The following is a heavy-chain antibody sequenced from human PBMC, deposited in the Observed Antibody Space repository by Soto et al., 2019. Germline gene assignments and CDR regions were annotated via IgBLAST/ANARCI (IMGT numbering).Heavy chain of an antibody. CDR1: GGSISSSNW. CDR2: IYHSGST. D-gene: IGHD3-3*01. CDR3: ARSPITIFGVVINYYYGMDV. V-gene: IGHV4-4*02. J-gene: IGHJ6*02. Sequence: LSLTCAVSGGSISSSNWWSWVRQPPGKGLEWIGEIYHSGSTNYNPSLKSRVTISVDKSKNQFSLKLSSVTAADTAVYYCARSPITIFGVVINYYYGMDVWGQGTTVTVYS.